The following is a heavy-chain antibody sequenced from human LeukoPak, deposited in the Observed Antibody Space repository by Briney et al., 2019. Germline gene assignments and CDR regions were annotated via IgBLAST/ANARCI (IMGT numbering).Heavy chain of an antibody. CDR3: ARDRPLSIVVVPAAIRGVFDP. Sequence: PPGGSLRLSCAASGFTFSSYAMSWVRQAPGKGLEWVSAISGSGGSTYYADSVKGRFTISRDNSKNTLYLQMNSQRAEDTAVYYCARDRPLSIVVVPAAIRGVFDPWGQGTLVTVSS. J-gene: IGHJ5*02. V-gene: IGHV3-23*01. CDR2: ISGSGGST. CDR1: GFTFSSYA. D-gene: IGHD2-2*02.